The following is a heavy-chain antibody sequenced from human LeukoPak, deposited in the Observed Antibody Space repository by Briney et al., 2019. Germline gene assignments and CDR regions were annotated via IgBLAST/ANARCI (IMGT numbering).Heavy chain of an antibody. V-gene: IGHV1-2*02. CDR1: GYTFTGYY. Sequence: ASVKVSCKASGYTFTGYYMHWVRQAPGQGLEWMGWINPNSGGTNYAQKFQGRVTMTRDTSISTAYMELSRLRSDDTAVYYCARDPYSSSSSDIDYWGQGTLVTVSS. D-gene: IGHD6-6*01. CDR3: ARDPYSSSSSDIDY. CDR2: INPNSGGT. J-gene: IGHJ4*02.